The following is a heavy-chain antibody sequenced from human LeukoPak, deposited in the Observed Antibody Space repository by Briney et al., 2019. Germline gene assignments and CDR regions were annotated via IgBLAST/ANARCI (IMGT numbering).Heavy chain of an antibody. Sequence: GGSLRLSCAASEFTFSTYWMSWVRLAPGKGLEWVANIKQDGSEKYYMDSVKGRFTISRDTAKNSLYLQMNSLRAEDTAVYYCARDSLYGSGSYSFDYWGQGTLVTVSS. CDR1: EFTFSTYW. J-gene: IGHJ4*02. D-gene: IGHD3-10*01. CDR2: IKQDGSEK. V-gene: IGHV3-7*01. CDR3: ARDSLYGSGSYSFDY.